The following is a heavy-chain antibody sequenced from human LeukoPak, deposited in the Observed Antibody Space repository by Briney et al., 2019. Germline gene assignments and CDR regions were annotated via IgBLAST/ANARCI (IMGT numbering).Heavy chain of an antibody. V-gene: IGHV4-59*08. CDR1: GFTISGYW. D-gene: IGHD6-19*01. J-gene: IGHJ4*02. CDR2: IYYKGNT. Sequence: GSLRLSCAASGFTISGYWMTWVRQPPGKGLEWIGDIYYKGNTNYNPSLKSRVTISVDTSKNHLSLKLTSVLAADTAIYYCVRRDNTGWNYFDYWGQGILVTVSS. CDR3: VRRDNTGWNYFDY.